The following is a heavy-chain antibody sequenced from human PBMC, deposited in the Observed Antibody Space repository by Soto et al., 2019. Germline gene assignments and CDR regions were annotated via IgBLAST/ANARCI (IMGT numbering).Heavy chain of an antibody. CDR2: IGTAGDT. Sequence: GGSLRLSCAASGFTFSSYDMHWVRQATGKGLEWVSAIGTAGDTYYPGSLKGRFTISRENAKNSLYLQMNSLSAGDTAVYYCARGGSSSSYYYYYMDVWGKGTTVTVSS. V-gene: IGHV3-13*01. CDR3: ARGGSSSSYYYYYMDV. CDR1: GFTFSSYD. D-gene: IGHD6-6*01. J-gene: IGHJ6*03.